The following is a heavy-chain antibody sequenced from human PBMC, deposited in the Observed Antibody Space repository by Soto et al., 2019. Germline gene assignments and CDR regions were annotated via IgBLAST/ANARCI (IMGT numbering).Heavy chain of an antibody. J-gene: IGHJ4*02. V-gene: IGHV3-11*01. Sequence: PGGSLRLSCAASGFTFSDYYMSWFRQAPGKGLEWVSYISGIGSSISYADSVTGRFTISRDNAKNSLYLQMSSLSAEDTAVYYCARDRDSLDYWGQGTLVTVSS. D-gene: IGHD3-10*01. CDR3: ARDRDSLDY. CDR2: ISGIGSSI. CDR1: GFTFSDYY.